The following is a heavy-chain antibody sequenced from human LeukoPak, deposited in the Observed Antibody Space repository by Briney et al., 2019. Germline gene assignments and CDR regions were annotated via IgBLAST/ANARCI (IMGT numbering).Heavy chain of an antibody. CDR2: IYYSGST. V-gene: IGHV4-39*01. CDR3: ARQAGISGIAAAAIMDV. CDR1: GGSISSYY. J-gene: IGHJ6*04. D-gene: IGHD6-13*01. Sequence: SETLSLTCTVSGGSISSYYWGWIRQPRGKGLEWIGSIYYSGSTYYNPSLKSRVTISVDTSKNQFSLKLSSVTAADTAVYYCARQAGISGIAAAAIMDVWGKGTTVTVSS.